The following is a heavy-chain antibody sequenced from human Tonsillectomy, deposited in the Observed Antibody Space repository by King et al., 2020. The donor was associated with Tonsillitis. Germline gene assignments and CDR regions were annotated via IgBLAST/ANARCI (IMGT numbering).Heavy chain of an antibody. CDR1: GYSFTTYW. CDR3: ARPQGDSRGTRYYVMDV. D-gene: IGHD3-22*01. J-gene: IGHJ6*02. CDR2: IDPSDSYT. V-gene: IGHV5-10-1*03. Sequence: VQLVESGAEVKKPGESLRISCKGSGYSFTTYWINWVRQMPGKGLEWMGRIDPSDSYTNYSPSFQGHVTISADKSINTAYLQWSSLKASDTAMYYCARPQGDSRGTRYYVMDVWGQGTTVTVSS.